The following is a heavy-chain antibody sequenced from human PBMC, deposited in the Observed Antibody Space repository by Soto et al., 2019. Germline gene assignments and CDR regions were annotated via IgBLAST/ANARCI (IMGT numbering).Heavy chain of an antibody. CDR3: ARFDCNIWYGGDS. CDR1: GFNFNSYT. Sequence: EVQLVESGGDLVQPGGSLRLTCAASGFNFNSYTMTWVRQAPGKGLEWISYITSTSDTIYYAESVRGRFTVSRDNAKNSLYRQMSRLSAADSAMYYCARFDCNIWYGGDSWGQGPLVTVSS. CDR2: ITSTSDTI. J-gene: IGHJ4*02. D-gene: IGHD6-13*01. V-gene: IGHV3-48*01.